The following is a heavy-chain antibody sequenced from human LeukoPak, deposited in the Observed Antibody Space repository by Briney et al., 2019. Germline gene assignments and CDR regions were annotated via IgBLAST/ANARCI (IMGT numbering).Heavy chain of an antibody. J-gene: IGHJ6*03. Sequence: GGSLRLSCAASGFTFSSYAMSWVRQAPGKGLEWVSAISGGSGDYADSAKGRFSISIDNSKHTLYLQMNSMRAEDTAVYYWAKDRSSRYDFWSGSFSHYYYYMDVWGKGTTVTVSS. CDR3: AKDRSSRYDFWSGSFSHYYYYMDV. CDR1: GFTFSSYA. D-gene: IGHD3-3*01. V-gene: IGHV3-23*01. CDR2: ISGGSG.